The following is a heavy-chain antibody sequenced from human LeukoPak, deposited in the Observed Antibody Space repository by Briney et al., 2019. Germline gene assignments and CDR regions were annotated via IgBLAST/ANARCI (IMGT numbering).Heavy chain of an antibody. D-gene: IGHD3-10*01. CDR2: IYYSGST. J-gene: IGHJ3*02. CDR3: ARGPPLRAFDI. V-gene: IGHV4-31*03. CDR1: GGSISSGGYY. Sequence: SQTLSLTCTVSGGSISSGGYYWSWIRQHPGKGLGWIGYIYYSGSTYYNPSLKSRVTISVDTSKNQFSLKLSSVTAADTAVYYCARGPPLRAFDIWGQGTMVTVSS.